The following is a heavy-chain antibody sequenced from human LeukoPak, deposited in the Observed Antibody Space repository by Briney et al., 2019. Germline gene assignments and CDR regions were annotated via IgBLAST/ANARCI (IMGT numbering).Heavy chain of an antibody. Sequence: PGGSLRLSCTASIFTFSSYGMHWVRQAPGKGLEWVAFIRYDGSNKYYADSVKGRFTISRDNSKNTLYLQMNSLRTEDTAVCCCAKGAYDFWNDWGQGTLVTVSS. V-gene: IGHV3-30*02. D-gene: IGHD3-3*01. CDR3: AKGAYDFWND. CDR2: IRYDGSNK. CDR1: IFTFSSYG. J-gene: IGHJ4*02.